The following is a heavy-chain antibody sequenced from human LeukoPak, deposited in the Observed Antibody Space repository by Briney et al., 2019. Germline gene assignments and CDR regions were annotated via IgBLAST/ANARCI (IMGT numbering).Heavy chain of an antibody. V-gene: IGHV3-21*01. J-gene: IGHJ4*02. D-gene: IGHD3-10*02. Sequence: GGSLRLSCAASGFKFSSYSMKWVRQAPGKGLEWVSFISSSSSYIYYADSLKGRFTVSRDNAKNSLYLQMNSLRAEDTAVYYCARGTMFPYYFDYWGQGTLVTVSS. CDR2: ISSSSSYI. CDR1: GFKFSSYS. CDR3: ARGTMFPYYFDY.